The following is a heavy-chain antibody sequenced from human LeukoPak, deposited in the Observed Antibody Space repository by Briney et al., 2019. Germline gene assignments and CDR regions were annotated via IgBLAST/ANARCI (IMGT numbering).Heavy chain of an antibody. CDR3: AREVGGLTGYYSFDY. Sequence: ASVKVSCKASGYTFTSYGISWVRQAPGQGLEWMGWISAYNGNTNYAQKLQGRVTTTTDTTTSTAQTKWRRLGCDDTALYYCAREVGGLTGYYSFDYWGQGTLVTVSS. D-gene: IGHD3-9*01. CDR2: ISAYNGNT. V-gene: IGHV1-18*01. CDR1: GYTFTSYG. J-gene: IGHJ4*02.